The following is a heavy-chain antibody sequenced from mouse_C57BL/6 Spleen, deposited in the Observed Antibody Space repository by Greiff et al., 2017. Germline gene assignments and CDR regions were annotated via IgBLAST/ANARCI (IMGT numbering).Heavy chain of an antibody. Sequence: VKLVESGAELVKPGPSVKISCKVSGYAFSSYWLNWVKQRPGKGLEWMGKIYPGDGDTNYNGKFKGKATRTADKSSSTAYMQLSSLTSEDSAVYFCARRDWAPYFDYWGQGTTLTVSS. CDR3: ARRDWAPYFDY. J-gene: IGHJ2*01. D-gene: IGHD4-1*01. CDR2: IYPGDGDT. V-gene: IGHV1-80*01. CDR1: GYAFSSYW.